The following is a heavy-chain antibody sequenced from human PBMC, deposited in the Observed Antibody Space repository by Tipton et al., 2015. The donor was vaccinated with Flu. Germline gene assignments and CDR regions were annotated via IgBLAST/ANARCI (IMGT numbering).Heavy chain of an antibody. D-gene: IGHD2-21*02. V-gene: IGHV4-39*07. Sequence: TLSLTCTVSGGSIGSSTDFWAWIRQSPGKGLEWIGTIYYTGSTYYNVSLKSRVTISVDTSKNQFSLKLSSVTAADTAVYYCARDVGPQIKVTGGLDVWGQGTTVTVSS. CDR2: IYYTGST. J-gene: IGHJ6*02. CDR3: ARDVGPQIKVTGGLDV. CDR1: GGSIGSSTDF.